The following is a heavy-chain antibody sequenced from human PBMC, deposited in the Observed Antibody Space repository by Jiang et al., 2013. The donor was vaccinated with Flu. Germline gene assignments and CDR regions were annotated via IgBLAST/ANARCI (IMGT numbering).Heavy chain of an antibody. CDR3: ARRRGDGAWLFFDY. CDR1: FY. CDR2: IYYSGSY. V-gene: IGHV4-59*08. D-gene: IGHD4/OR15-4a*01. J-gene: IGHJ4*02. Sequence: FYWSWIRQAPRKGLEWIGYIYYSGSYQLQPLPQEPSHHLTRPSKNQFSLKLSSVTAADTAVYYCARRRGDGAWLFFDYWGQGTLVTVSS.